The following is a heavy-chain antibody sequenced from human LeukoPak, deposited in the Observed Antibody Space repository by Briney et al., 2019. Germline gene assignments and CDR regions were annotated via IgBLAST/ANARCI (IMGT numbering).Heavy chain of an antibody. CDR2: IYTSGST. CDR1: GGSISSYY. CDR3: ARGVVGATLDY. D-gene: IGHD1-26*01. Sequence: SETLSLTCTVSGGSISSYYWSWIRQPPGKGLEWIGYIYTSGSTNYNPSLKSRVTISVDTSKNQFSLKLSSVTAADTAVYYCARGVVGATLDYWGQGTLVAVSS. V-gene: IGHV4-4*09. J-gene: IGHJ4*02.